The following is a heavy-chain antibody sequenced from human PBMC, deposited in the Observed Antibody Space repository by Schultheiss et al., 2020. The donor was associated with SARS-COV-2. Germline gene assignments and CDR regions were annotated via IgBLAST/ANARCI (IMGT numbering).Heavy chain of an antibody. CDR3: ARALIAVAGPFDY. V-gene: IGHV3-48*04. CDR1: GFTFSSYS. J-gene: IGHJ4*02. Sequence: GESLKISCAASGFTFSSYSMNWVRQAPGKGLEWVAAISGSGGSTYYADSVKGRFTISRDNAKNSLYLQMNSLRAEDTAVYYCARALIAVAGPFDYWGQGTLVTVSS. D-gene: IGHD6-19*01. CDR2: ISGSGGST.